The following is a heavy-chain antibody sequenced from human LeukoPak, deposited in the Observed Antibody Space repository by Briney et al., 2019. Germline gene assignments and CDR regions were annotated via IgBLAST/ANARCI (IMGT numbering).Heavy chain of an antibody. Sequence: WASVKVSCKPSGGTFSSYAISWVRQAPGQGLEWMGGIIPIFGTANYAQKFQGRVTITADESTSTAYMELSSLRSEDAAVYYCAEAGPDAFDIWGQGTMVTVSS. D-gene: IGHD6-13*01. CDR3: AEAGPDAFDI. J-gene: IGHJ3*02. V-gene: IGHV1-69*13. CDR2: IIPIFGTA. CDR1: GGTFSSYA.